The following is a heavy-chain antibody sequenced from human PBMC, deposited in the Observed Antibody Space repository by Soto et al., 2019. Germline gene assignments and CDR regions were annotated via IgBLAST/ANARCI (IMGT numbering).Heavy chain of an antibody. V-gene: IGHV3-15*07. CDR2: IKSKTDGGTT. CDR1: GFTFNNAW. J-gene: IGHJ6*02. CDR3: TTAVYIIVVPAAIYGMDV. Sequence: GGSLRLSCAASGFTFNNAWMNWVRQAPGKGLEWVGRIKSKTDGGTTDYAAPVKGRFTISRDDSKNTLYLQMNSLKTDDTAVYFCTTAVYIIVVPAAIYGMDVWGQGTTVTVSS. D-gene: IGHD2-2*01.